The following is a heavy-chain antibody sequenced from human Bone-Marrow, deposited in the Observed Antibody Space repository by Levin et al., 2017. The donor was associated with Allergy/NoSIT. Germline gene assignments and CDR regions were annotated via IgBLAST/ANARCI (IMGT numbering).Heavy chain of an antibody. CDR3: VRTSLGQCSSTTCYTFDY. Sequence: LGESLKISCKGSGYSFTAYWIGWVRQMPGKGLEWMGIIYPGDSDTRYSPSFQGQVTISADKSISTTFLQWSSLKASDTAMYYCVRTSLGQCSSTTCYTFDYWGQGTLVTVSS. V-gene: IGHV5-51*01. D-gene: IGHD2-2*02. CDR2: IYPGDSDT. J-gene: IGHJ4*02. CDR1: GYSFTAYW.